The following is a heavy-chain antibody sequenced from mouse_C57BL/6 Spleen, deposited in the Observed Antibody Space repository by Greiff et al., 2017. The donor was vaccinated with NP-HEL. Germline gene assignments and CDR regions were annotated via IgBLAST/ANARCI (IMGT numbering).Heavy chain of an antibody. CDR3: ARNLDAIDY. J-gene: IGHJ4*01. Sequence: QVQLKQSGPGLVQPSQCLSITCTVSGFSLTSYGVHWVRQSPGKGLEWLGVIWSGGSTDYNAAFIYRLSISKDNSKSQFFFIMNRLQADDTAIYYAARNLDAIDYWGQGTSLTVSS. V-gene: IGHV2-2*01. CDR2: IWSGGST. CDR1: GFSLTSYG.